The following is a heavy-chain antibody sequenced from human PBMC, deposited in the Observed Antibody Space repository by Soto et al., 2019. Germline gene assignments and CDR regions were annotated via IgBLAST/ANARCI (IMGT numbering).Heavy chain of an antibody. CDR2: IIPIFGTA. Sequence: SVKVSCKASGGSFTYTLSWVRQAPGQGLEWMGGIIPIFGTANYAQKFQGRVTITADESTKTAYMELSTLRSEDTAVYYCARLKRHGTYGMDVWGQGTTVTVSS. CDR3: ARLKRHGTYGMDV. CDR1: GGSFTYT. J-gene: IGHJ6*02. V-gene: IGHV1-69*13.